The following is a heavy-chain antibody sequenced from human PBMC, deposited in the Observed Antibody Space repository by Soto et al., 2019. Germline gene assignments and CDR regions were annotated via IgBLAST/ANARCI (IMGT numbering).Heavy chain of an antibody. CDR1: GFTFSSYG. CDR3: AREALGTVDTAMVYYYYYGMDV. V-gene: IGHV3-33*01. CDR2: IWYDGSNK. J-gene: IGHJ6*02. Sequence: QVQLVESGGGVVQPGRSLRLSCAASGFTFSSYGMHWVRQAPGKGLEWVAVIWYDGSNKYYADSVKGRFTISRDNSKNAMYLQMNSLRAEDTAVYYCAREALGTVDTAMVYYYYYGMDVWGQGTTVTVSS. D-gene: IGHD5-18*01.